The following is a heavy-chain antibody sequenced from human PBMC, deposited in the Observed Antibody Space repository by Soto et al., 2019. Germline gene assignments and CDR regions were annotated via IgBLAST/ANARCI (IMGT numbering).Heavy chain of an antibody. CDR3: EGYYGYLDY. J-gene: IGHJ4*02. D-gene: IGHD4-17*01. V-gene: IGHV3-21*01. CDR2: ISSSSSYI. Sequence: EVQLVESGGGLVKPGGSLRLSCAASGFTFSSYSMNWVRQAPGKGLEWVSSISSSSSYIYYADSEKGRFTISRDNAKNSLYLHMNSLRAEDGAVYYCEGYYGYLDYWGQGPLVAVSS. CDR1: GFTFSSYS.